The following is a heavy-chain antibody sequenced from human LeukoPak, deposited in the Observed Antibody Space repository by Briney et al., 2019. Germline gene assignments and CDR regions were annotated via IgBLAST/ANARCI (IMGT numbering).Heavy chain of an antibody. V-gene: IGHV3-30*02. D-gene: IGHD3-10*01. CDR2: IRYDGSNK. CDR1: GFTFSSYG. CDR3: AKDQTRDYYGSGSYDY. J-gene: IGHJ4*02. Sequence: GGSLRLSCAASGFTFSSYGMHWVRQAPGKGLEWVAFIRYDGSNKYYADSVKGRFTISRDNSKNTLYLQMNSLRAEDTAVYYCAKDQTRDYYGSGSYDYWGQGTLVTVSS.